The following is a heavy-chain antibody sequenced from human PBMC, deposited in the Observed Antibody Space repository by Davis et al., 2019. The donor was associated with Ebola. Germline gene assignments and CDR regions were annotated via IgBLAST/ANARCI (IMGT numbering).Heavy chain of an antibody. Sequence: GESLKISCKGSGYSFTSYWISWVRQTPGKGLEWMGRIDPSDSYTNYSPSFQGHVTISADKSISAAYLQWSSLKASDTAMYYCARRATMVRGVIKVNWFDPWGQGTLVTVSS. V-gene: IGHV5-10-1*01. CDR2: IDPSDSYT. CDR3: ARRATMVRGVIKVNWFDP. D-gene: IGHD3-10*01. CDR1: GYSFTSYW. J-gene: IGHJ5*02.